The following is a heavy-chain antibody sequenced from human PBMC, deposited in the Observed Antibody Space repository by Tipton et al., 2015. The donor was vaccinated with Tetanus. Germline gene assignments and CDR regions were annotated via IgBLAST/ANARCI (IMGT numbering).Heavy chain of an antibody. D-gene: IGHD2/OR15-2a*01. Sequence: LRLSCTVSGGSVSGGDYHWSWIRQPPGKGLEWIGYIDYNGSTKYNPSLRSRVTLSLDTSKNQISMRLTSVTAADTAVYYCAREDYFDISAFDIWGQGTMVTVSS. CDR1: GGSVSGGDYH. J-gene: IGHJ3*02. V-gene: IGHV4-61*08. CDR3: AREDYFDISAFDI. CDR2: IDYNGST.